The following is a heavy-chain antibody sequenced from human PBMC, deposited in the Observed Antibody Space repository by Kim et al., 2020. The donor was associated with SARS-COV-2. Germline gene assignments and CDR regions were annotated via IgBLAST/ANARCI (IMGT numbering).Heavy chain of an antibody. V-gene: IGHV3-23*01. CDR1: GFTFSSYA. Sequence: GGSLRLSCAASGFTFSSYAMSWVRQAPGKGLEWVSAISGSCGSTHYADSVKGRFTIYRDNSKYTLYLQMNSLRAEDTAVYYCAKDSPPHYYDSSCYYLDTLDIWGKGAMVNVAS. D-gene: IGHD3-22*01. CDR3: AKDSPPHYYDSSCYYLDTLDI. J-gene: IGHJ3*02. CDR2: ISGSCGST.